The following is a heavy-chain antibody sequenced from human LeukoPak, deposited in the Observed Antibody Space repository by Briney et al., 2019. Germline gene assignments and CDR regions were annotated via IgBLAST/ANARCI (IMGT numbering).Heavy chain of an antibody. CDR1: GGSISSSSYY. J-gene: IGHJ6*03. Sequence: SETLSLTCTVSGGSISSSSYYWGWIRQPPGKGLEWIGSIFYSGSTYYIPSLKSRVTISVDTSKNQFSLKLSSVTAADTAVYYCARVRSGDYGSGSYLGYYYMDVWGKGTTVTVSS. CDR2: IFYSGST. D-gene: IGHD3-10*01. CDR3: ARVRSGDYGSGSYLGYYYMDV. V-gene: IGHV4-39*07.